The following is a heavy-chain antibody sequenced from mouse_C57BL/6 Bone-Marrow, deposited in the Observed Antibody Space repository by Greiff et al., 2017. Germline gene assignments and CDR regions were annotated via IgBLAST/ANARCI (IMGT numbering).Heavy chain of an antibody. Sequence: QVQLKESGAELARPGASVKLSCKASGYTFTSYGISWVKQRTGQGLEWIGEIYPRSGNTYYNEKFKGKATLTADKSYSTAYMELRSLTSEDSAVYFCATLGSTSYAMDYWGQGTSVTVSS. D-gene: IGHD1-1*01. CDR2: IYPRSGNT. J-gene: IGHJ4*01. V-gene: IGHV1-81*01. CDR3: ATLGSTSYAMDY. CDR1: GYTFTSYG.